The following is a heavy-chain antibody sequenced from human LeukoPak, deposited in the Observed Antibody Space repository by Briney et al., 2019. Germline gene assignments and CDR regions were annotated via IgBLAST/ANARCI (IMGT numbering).Heavy chain of an antibody. V-gene: IGHV3-21*01. J-gene: IGHJ6*02. CDR3: ARDLFCSYGVCPV. CDR1: GNTFSTYS. D-gene: IGHD2-8*01. CDR2: ISRSSRYI. Sequence: GGSLRLSCAASGNTFSTYSMNWVRQAPGKGLEWVSSISRSSRYIYYADSVKGRFTISRDDAKNSLFLQMNSLRTDDTAVYYCARDLFCSYGVCPVWGQGTTVTVSS.